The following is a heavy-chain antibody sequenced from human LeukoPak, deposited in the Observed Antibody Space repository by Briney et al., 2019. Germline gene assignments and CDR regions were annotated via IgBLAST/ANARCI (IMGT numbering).Heavy chain of an antibody. J-gene: IGHJ4*02. CDR3: VKDYQVGNSPAFGDY. D-gene: IGHD1-26*01. Sequence: GGSLRLSCAASGFTFSSHAMSWVRRAPGKGLEWVSGLIENGATTYYADSVKGRFTISRDNSRNTMYLQMNSLRVENTAVYYCVKDYQVGNSPAFGDYWGQGTLVTISS. CDR2: LIENGATT. V-gene: IGHV3-23*01. CDR1: GFTFSSHA.